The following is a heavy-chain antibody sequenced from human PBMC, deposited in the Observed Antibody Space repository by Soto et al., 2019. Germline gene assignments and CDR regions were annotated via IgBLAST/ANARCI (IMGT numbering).Heavy chain of an antibody. V-gene: IGHV3-48*01. D-gene: IGHD6-13*01. CDR3: ARGGAAAGTTFDY. J-gene: IGHJ4*02. CDR2: ISLSGTNI. Sequence: EVQLVESGGGLRQPGGSLRLSCAASGFTFSSYSMNWVRQAPGKGLEWISYISLSGTNIHYADSVQGRFTISRDNAKXXXXXXXDSLRAEDTAVYYCARGGAAAGTTFDYWGQGNLVTVSS. CDR1: GFTFSSYS.